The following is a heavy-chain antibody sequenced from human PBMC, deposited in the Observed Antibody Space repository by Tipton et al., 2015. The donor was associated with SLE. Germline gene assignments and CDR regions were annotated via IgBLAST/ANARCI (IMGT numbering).Heavy chain of an antibody. J-gene: IGHJ4*02. CDR1: GFTFSNAW. CDR3: TARPCIITSCDDC. Sequence: SLRLSCAASGFTFSNAWMSWVRQAPGKGLEWVGRIKSKTIGGTTDYAAPVKGRFTISRDDSKNTLYLQMDSLNTEDTAVYYCTARPCIITSCDDCWGQGTRVTVSP. CDR2: IKSKTIGGTT. D-gene: IGHD2-2*01. V-gene: IGHV3-15*01.